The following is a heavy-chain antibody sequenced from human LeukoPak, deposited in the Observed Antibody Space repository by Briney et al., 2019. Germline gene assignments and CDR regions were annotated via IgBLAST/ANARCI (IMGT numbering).Heavy chain of an antibody. CDR1: GFTVSSNY. V-gene: IGHV3-66*01. Sequence: NPGGSLRLSCAASGFTVSSNYMTWVRQAPGKGLEWVSLIYSGGSTYYADSVKGKFTISRDSSRNTLYLQMNSLRPEDTAVYYCARYYGSGSIGGYYFDYWGQGILVTVSS. CDR2: IYSGGST. J-gene: IGHJ4*02. D-gene: IGHD3-10*01. CDR3: ARYYGSGSIGGYYFDY.